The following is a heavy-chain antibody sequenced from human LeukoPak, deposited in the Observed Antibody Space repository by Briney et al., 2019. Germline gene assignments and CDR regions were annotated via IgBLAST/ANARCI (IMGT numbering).Heavy chain of an antibody. CDR2: INAGNGNT. CDR1: GYTFTSYD. D-gene: IGHD2-15*01. Sequence: ASVKVSCKASGYTFTSYDMHWVRQAPGQRLEWMGWINAGNGNTKYSQKFQGRVTITRDTSASTAYMELSSLRSEDTAVYYCARDRAIGYCTGGSCPYYFDYWGQGTLVTVSS. CDR3: ARDRAIGYCTGGSCPYYFDY. V-gene: IGHV1-3*01. J-gene: IGHJ4*02.